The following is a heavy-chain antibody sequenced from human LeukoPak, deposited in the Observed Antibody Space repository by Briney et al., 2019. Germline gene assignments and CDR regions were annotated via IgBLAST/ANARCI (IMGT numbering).Heavy chain of an antibody. CDR3: ARDWYYYDSSGSDY. CDR2: IWYDGSNK. J-gene: IGHJ4*02. V-gene: IGHV3-33*01. CDR1: GFTFSSYG. D-gene: IGHD3-22*01. Sequence: GGSLRLSCAASGFTFSSYGMHWVRQAPGKGLEWVAVIWYDGSNKYYADSVKGRFTISRDNSKNTLYLQMNSLRAEDTAVYYCARDWYYYDSSGSDYWGQGTLVTVSS.